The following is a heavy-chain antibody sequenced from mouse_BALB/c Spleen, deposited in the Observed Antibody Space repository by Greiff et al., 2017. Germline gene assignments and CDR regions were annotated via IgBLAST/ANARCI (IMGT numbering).Heavy chain of an antibody. CDR3: ARGGYGHPMDY. V-gene: IGHV14-3*02. D-gene: IGHD2-14*01. CDR2: IDPANGNT. CDR1: GFYITDTY. Sequence: EVQLQQSGAELVKPGPSVKLSCTASGFYITDTYMHWVRQRPEQGLEWIGRIDPANGNTKYDPKFQGKATITEDTSSNTDYLQLSSLTSEDTAVYYCARGGYGHPMDYWGQGTSVTVSS. J-gene: IGHJ4*01.